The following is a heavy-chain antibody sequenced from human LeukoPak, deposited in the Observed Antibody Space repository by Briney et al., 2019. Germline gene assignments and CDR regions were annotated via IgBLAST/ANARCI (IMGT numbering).Heavy chain of an antibody. J-gene: IGHJ4*02. D-gene: IGHD5-12*01. Sequence: NWIRQAPGKGLEWVGRIKSKTDGGTTDYAAPVKGRFTISRDDSKNTLYLEMNSLKTEDTAVYYCTTDPGYSRFRWGQGTLVTVSS. V-gene: IGHV3-15*01. CDR2: IKSKTDGGTT. CDR3: TTDPGYSRFR.